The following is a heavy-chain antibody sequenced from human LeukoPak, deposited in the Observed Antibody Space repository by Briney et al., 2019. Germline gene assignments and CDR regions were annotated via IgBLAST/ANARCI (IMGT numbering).Heavy chain of an antibody. CDR3: AREYTPYYYDSSGYYYYFDY. J-gene: IGHJ4*02. V-gene: IGHV4-38-2*02. Sequence: PSETLSLTCTVSGYSISSGYYWGWIRQPPGKGLEWIGSIYHSGSTYYNPSLKSRVTISVDTSKNQFSLKLSSVTAADTAVYYCAREYTPYYYDSSGYYYYFDYWGQGTLVTVSS. CDR2: IYHSGST. CDR1: GYSISSGYY. D-gene: IGHD3-22*01.